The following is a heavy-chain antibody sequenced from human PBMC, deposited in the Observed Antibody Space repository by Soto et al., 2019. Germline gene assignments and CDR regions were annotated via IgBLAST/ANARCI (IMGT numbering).Heavy chain of an antibody. CDR1: EFNFRKYA. CDR3: AKSSDWYFCHMDV. CDR2: ISGSGGRT. D-gene: IGHD3-9*01. V-gene: IGHV3-23*01. Sequence: EVQLLESGGGLVKPGGSLRLSCAASEFNFRKYAMTWVRQAPGKGLEWVSAISGSGGRTYYADSVKGRFTVSRDDSQNTLYLQINSLRVEDTAVYYCAKSSDWYFCHMDVWGKGTTVTVSS. J-gene: IGHJ6*03.